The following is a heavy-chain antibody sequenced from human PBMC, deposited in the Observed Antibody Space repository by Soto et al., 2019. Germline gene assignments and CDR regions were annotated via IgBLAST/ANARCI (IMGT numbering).Heavy chain of an antibody. V-gene: IGHV2-26*01. CDR1: GLSLSNARMG. Sequence: TLKESGPVLVKPTETLTLTCTVSGLSLSNARMGVSWIRQPPGKALEWLAHIFSNDEKSYTTSMKSRRTKSKDTSKSQVLLTMTQMDPVDTGSYCCARLTSVSTGGNCYYYGMDVWGQGTTVTVSS. CDR3: ARLTSVSTGGNCYYYGMDV. J-gene: IGHJ6*02. D-gene: IGHD4-17*01. CDR2: IFSNDEK.